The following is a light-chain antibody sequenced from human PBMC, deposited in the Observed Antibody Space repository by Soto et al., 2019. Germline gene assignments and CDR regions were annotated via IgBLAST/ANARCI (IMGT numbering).Light chain of an antibody. J-gene: IGKJ4*01. CDR1: QSVSSY. V-gene: IGKV3-11*01. CDR2: DAS. CDR3: QQRSNWPLT. Sequence: EIVLTQSPATLSLSPGERATLSCRASQSVSSYLAWYQQKPGQAPRLLIYDASNGATGIPARFSGSGSGTDFTLTISNLEPEDFAVYYCQQRSNWPLTFGGGTK.